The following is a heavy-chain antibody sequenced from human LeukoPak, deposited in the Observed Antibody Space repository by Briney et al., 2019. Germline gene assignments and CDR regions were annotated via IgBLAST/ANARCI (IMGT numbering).Heavy chain of an antibody. CDR2: ITHSGST. Sequence: SETLSLTCAVYGGSFSNYYLSWVRQPPGKGLEWIGEITHSGSTNYNPSPKSRVTISVDTSKSQFSLKLRSVAAADTAVYYCAPIFGDYSDFDSWGQGTLVTVSS. J-gene: IGHJ4*02. CDR3: APIFGDYSDFDS. V-gene: IGHV4-34*01. CDR1: GGSFSNYY. D-gene: IGHD4-17*01.